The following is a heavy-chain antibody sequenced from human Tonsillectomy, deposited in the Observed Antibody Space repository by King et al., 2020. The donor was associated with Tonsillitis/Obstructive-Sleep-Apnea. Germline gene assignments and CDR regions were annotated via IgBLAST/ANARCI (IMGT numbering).Heavy chain of an antibody. Sequence: ITLKESGPTLVKPTQTLTLTCSFSGFSLRPNGVGVGWIRQPPGKALEWLALIYWDGDRRYRSSLQTRPTITRDTSKNQVALTLTNVDPADTATYYCPYSSEYCSRTSCSHFQNWGQGLLVTVSS. CDR1: GFSLRPNGVG. CDR2: IYWDGDR. V-gene: IGHV2-5*02. J-gene: IGHJ4*02. CDR3: PYSSEYCSRTSCSHFQN. D-gene: IGHD2-2*01.